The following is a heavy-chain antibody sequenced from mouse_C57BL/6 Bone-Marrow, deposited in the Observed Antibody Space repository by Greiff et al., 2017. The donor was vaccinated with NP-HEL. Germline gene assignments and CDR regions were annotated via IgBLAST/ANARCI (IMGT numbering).Heavy chain of an antibody. CDR1: GYTFTSYW. V-gene: IGHV1-64*01. Sequence: QVQLQQPGAELVKPGASVKLSCKASGYTFTSYWMHWVKQRPGKGLEWIGMIHTNSGSTNYNEKLKSKATLTVDKSSSTAYMQLSSLTSEDSAVYYCARGKGNYYGSSYDFAYWGQGTLVTVSA. J-gene: IGHJ3*01. CDR3: ARGKGNYYGSSYDFAY. CDR2: IHTNSGST. D-gene: IGHD1-1*01.